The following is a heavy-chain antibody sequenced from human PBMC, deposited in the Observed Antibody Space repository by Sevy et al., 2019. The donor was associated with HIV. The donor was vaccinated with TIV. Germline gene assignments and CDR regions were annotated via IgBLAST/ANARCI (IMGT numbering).Heavy chain of an antibody. V-gene: IGHV3-30*04. J-gene: IGHJ3*02. CDR3: ARLPPTRAFDI. CDR1: GFTFSNYA. CDR2: ISYVVIKN. D-gene: IGHD1-1*01. Sequence: GGSLRLSCAASGFTFSNYAMHWVRQTPGKGRGGLSVISYVVIKNNYADSGKGRFTISRDNSKNTLYLQMNSLTTEDTAVYYCARLPPTRAFDIWGQGTLVTVSS.